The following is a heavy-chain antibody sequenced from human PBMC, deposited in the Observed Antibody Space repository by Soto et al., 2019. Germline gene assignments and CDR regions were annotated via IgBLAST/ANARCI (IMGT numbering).Heavy chain of an antibody. D-gene: IGHD2-2*02. CDR1: GYTFTSYG. CDR3: ARVLACTSCYKGAFDI. J-gene: IGHJ3*02. CDR2: ISAYNGNT. Sequence: QVQLVQSGAEVKKPGASVKVSCKASGYTFTSYGISWVRQAPGQGFEWMGWISAYNGNTHYAQKLKARVTMTTDTTTTTAYMERRSLRSDDTAVYYCARVLACTSCYKGAFDIWGQGTMVTVSS. V-gene: IGHV1-18*01.